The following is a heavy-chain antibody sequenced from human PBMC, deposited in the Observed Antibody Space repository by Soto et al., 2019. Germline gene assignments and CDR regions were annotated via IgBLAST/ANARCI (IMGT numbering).Heavy chain of an antibody. V-gene: IGHV1-69*01. J-gene: IGHJ4*02. CDR3: ARDLISTHGALFDF. D-gene: IGHD2-8*01. CDR2: IIPIFGTA. CDR1: GGTFSSYA. Sequence: QVQLVQSGAEVKKPGSSVKVSCKASGGTFSSYAISWVRQAPGQGLEWMGGIIPIFGTANYAQKFQGRVTITADESTSTAYMELSSLRSEDTALYYCARDLISTHGALFDFWGQGTLVTVSS.